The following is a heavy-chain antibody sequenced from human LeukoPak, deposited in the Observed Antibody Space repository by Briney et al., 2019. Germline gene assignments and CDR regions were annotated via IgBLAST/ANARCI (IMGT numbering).Heavy chain of an antibody. CDR2: ISGTSGRT. V-gene: IGHV3-23*01. CDR1: GFTFNNYA. D-gene: IGHD6-6*01. Sequence: PGGSLRLSCAGSGFTFNNYAMSWVRQAPGKGLEWVSGISGTSGRTYYADSVKGRFTISRDNSKNTLFLQMNSLRAEDTAVYYCAKDLPSNIIAASYYFDYWGQGTLVTVSP. J-gene: IGHJ4*02. CDR3: AKDLPSNIIAASYYFDY.